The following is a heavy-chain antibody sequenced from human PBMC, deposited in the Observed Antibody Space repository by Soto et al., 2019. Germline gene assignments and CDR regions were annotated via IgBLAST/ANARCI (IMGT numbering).Heavy chain of an antibody. Sequence: EVQLVESGGGLVQPGGSLRLSCAASGLTFSSYWMHWVSQAPGKGLVWVSRLNSDGSSTSYADSVKGRFTISRDNAKNTLYLQMNSLRAEDTAVYYCALSHTVTTDYWGQGTLVTVSS. CDR3: ALSHTVTTDY. CDR1: GLTFSSYW. D-gene: IGHD4-17*01. V-gene: IGHV3-74*01. CDR2: LNSDGSST. J-gene: IGHJ4*02.